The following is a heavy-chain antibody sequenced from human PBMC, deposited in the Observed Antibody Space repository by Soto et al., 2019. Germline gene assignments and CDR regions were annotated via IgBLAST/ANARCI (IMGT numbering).Heavy chain of an antibody. CDR1: GGSISSSSYY. V-gene: IGHV4-39*01. Sequence: SESLSLTCTVSGGSISSSSYYWGWIRQPPGKGLEWIGSIYYSGSTYYNPSLKSRVTISVDTSKNQFSLKLSSVTAADTAVYYCARHIATVYSSSWYYYYYMDFRGKGTTVTGSS. D-gene: IGHD6-13*01. J-gene: IGHJ6*03. CDR3: ARHIATVYSSSWYYYYYMDF. CDR2: IYYSGST.